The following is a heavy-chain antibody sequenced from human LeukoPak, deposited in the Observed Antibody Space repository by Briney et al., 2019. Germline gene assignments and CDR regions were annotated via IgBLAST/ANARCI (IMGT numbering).Heavy chain of an antibody. D-gene: IGHD4-17*01. Sequence: GGSLRLSCAASGFTFSSYGMHWVRQAPGKGLEWVAFIRYDGSNEYYADSVKGRFTISRDNSKNSLYLQMNSLRTEDTAVYYCAGINDYGDPTGAFDIWGQGTMVTVSS. CDR2: IRYDGSNE. V-gene: IGHV3-30*02. J-gene: IGHJ3*02. CDR1: GFTFSSYG. CDR3: AGINDYGDPTGAFDI.